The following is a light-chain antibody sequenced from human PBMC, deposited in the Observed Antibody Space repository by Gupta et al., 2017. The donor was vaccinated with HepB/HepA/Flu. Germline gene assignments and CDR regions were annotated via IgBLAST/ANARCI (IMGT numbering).Light chain of an antibody. Sequence: DIQMTQSPSSLSASVGDRVTITCRASQSISSYFNWYQQKPGKAPKLLIYAASSLQSGVPSRFSGSVSGKDFTLTISSLQPEDFATYYCQQSYSNPPLTFGGGTKVEIK. CDR2: AAS. CDR1: QSISSY. J-gene: IGKJ4*01. CDR3: QQSYSNPPLT. V-gene: IGKV1-39*01.